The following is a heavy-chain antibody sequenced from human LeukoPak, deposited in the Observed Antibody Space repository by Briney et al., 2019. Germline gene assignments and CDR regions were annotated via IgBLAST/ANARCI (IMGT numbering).Heavy chain of an antibody. CDR2: IQSKTDGGTI. D-gene: IGHD3-9*01. V-gene: IGHV3-15*01. J-gene: IGHJ6*02. CDR3: ARDRREAYYDILTGYTYYYYGMDV. CDR1: GFTFSDAW. Sequence: GGSLRLSCAGSGFTFSDAWMSWVRQAPGKGLEWVGRIQSKTDGGTIDYAAPVKGRFIISRDDSKDTLYLQMNSLKAEDTAVYYCARDRREAYYDILTGYTYYYYGMDVWGQGTTVTVSS.